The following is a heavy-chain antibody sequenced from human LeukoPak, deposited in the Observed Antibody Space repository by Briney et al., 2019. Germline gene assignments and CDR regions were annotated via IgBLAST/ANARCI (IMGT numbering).Heavy chain of an antibody. CDR1: GIRFSYSY. D-gene: IGHD5-12*01. CDR2: ISWNSGSI. V-gene: IGHV3-9*01. CDR3: VKDLSGYFQH. Sequence: GGSLRLSCAASGIRFSYSYMSWVRQAPGKGLEWVSGISWNSGSIGYADSVKGRFTISRDNAKNSLYLQMNSLRAEDTALYYCVKDLSGYFQHWGQGTLVTVSS. J-gene: IGHJ1*01.